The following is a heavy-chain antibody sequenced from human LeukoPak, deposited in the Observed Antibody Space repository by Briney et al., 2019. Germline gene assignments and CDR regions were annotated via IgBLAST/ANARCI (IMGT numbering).Heavy chain of an antibody. CDR2: ISTSGST. CDR1: AASISNYY. V-gene: IGHV4-4*09. J-gene: IGHJ4*02. D-gene: IGHD3-22*01. CDR3: ASPRSGYRYTFDY. Sequence: MASETLSLTCAVSAASISNYYWSWIRQAPGKGLEWIGHISTSGSTNYNPSLKSRVSISLDTSKNRFSPNLNFVTAADTAVYYCASPRSGYRYTFDYWGQGALVTVSS.